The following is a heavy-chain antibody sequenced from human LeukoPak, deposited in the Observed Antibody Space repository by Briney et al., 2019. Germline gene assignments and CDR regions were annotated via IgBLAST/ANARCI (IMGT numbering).Heavy chain of an antibody. CDR2: KQYDGNNE. J-gene: IGHJ4*02. CDR3: AKDQSTDYHDTSSPTDY. CDR1: GFTFSIYG. V-gene: IGHV3-33*06. Sequence: GRSLRLSCAVSGFTFSIYGTHGVREAPGKGGEGVAVKQYDGNNEYYKDSGKARFTISRDNSKNTLYLQMNSLRAEDTALYYCAKDQSTDYHDTSSPTDYWGQGTLVTVSS. D-gene: IGHD3-22*01.